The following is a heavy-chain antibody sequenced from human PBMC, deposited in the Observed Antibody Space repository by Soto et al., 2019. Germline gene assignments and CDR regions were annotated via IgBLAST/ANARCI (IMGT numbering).Heavy chain of an antibody. CDR1: GGSISSYY. CDR2: IYDSGTT. Sequence: PSETLSLTCTVSGGSISSYYWSWIRQPPGKGLEWIGYIYDSGTTNYNPSLKSRVTISVDTSKNQLSLKLSSVTAADTAVYYCARVWGGAFDFWGQGTMVTVSS. CDR3: ARVWGGAFDF. D-gene: IGHD3-10*01. J-gene: IGHJ3*01. V-gene: IGHV4-59*01.